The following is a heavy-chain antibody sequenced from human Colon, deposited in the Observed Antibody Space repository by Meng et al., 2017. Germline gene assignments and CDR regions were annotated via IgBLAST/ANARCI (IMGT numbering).Heavy chain of an antibody. CDR1: GFPLDNYA. CDR2: LRANGDT. Sequence: GESLKISCAASGFPLDNYAMSWVRQAPGKGLDWVSTLRANGDTYYVDSVKGRFIISRDDSTNTLSLQINGLRGDDPAVYLCATQHFDYWGQGTLVTVSS. CDR3: ATQHFDY. V-gene: IGHV3-23*01. J-gene: IGHJ4*02.